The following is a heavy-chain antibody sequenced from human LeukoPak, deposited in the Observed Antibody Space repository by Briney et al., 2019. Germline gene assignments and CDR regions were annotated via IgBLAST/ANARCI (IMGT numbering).Heavy chain of an antibody. V-gene: IGHV4-39*07. CDR3: ARDGNYYYGSGSLDY. Sequence: PSETLCLTCTASGGSFSSSNYYWGWNRQPPGQGLDWNGSIYYSGSTYYNPSLKSRVTISVDSSKNQFSLKLKSVTAADTAVYYCARDGNYYYGSGSLDYWGQGTLVTVSS. CDR2: IYYSGST. D-gene: IGHD3-10*01. J-gene: IGHJ4*02. CDR1: GGSFSSSNYY.